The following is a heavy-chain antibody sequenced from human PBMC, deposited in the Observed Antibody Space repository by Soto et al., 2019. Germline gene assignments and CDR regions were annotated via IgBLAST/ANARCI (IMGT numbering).Heavy chain of an antibody. CDR2: ISYDGSNK. CDR3: AREGELSFDY. Sequence: GGSLRLSCAASGFTFSSYAMHWVRQAPGKGLEWVAVISYDGSNKYYADSVKGRFTISRDNSKNTLYLQMNSLRAEDTAVYYCAREGELSFDYWGQGTLVTVSS. V-gene: IGHV3-30-3*01. CDR1: GFTFSSYA. D-gene: IGHD3-16*02. J-gene: IGHJ4*02.